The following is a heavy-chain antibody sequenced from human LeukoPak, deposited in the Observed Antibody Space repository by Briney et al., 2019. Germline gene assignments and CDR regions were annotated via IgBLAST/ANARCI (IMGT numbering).Heavy chain of an antibody. CDR3: GRSSSSSFPY. Sequence: SETLSLTCAVYGESLSGYYWSWIRQPPEEGLEWMGEINHSGSTNYNPSLKSRVTISVATSKNQFSLKLSSVTATDTAVYDCGRSSSSSFPYWGQGTLVTVSS. J-gene: IGHJ4*02. D-gene: IGHD6-6*01. CDR1: GESLSGYY. CDR2: INHSGST. V-gene: IGHV4-34*01.